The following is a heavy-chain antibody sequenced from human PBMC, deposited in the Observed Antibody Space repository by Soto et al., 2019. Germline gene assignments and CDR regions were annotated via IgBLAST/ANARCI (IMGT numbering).Heavy chain of an antibody. D-gene: IGHD4-17*01. CDR2: FDPDEAGT. CDR1: GYTLNEVA. Sequence: QVPLVQSGAEVKKPGASVKVSCKVSGYTLNEVAMHWVRQAPGKGLEWLGGFDPDEAGTIYAQHFQGRVTMTEDTSTDTVYMELSSLRSEDTALYFCTTYHGDYNFDHWGQGTLVTVSS. J-gene: IGHJ5*02. CDR3: TTYHGDYNFDH. V-gene: IGHV1-24*01.